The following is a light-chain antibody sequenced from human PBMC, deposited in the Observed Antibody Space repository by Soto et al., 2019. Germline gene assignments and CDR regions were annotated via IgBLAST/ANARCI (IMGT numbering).Light chain of an antibody. Sequence: EIVLTQSPATLSLSPGERATLSCRASQSVSSYLAWYQQKPGQAPRLLIYDASNRATGIPARFSGSGSGTDFPLTISILEPEDFAVYYCQQRSNWPSLAFGGGTKVEIK. CDR2: DAS. CDR1: QSVSSY. J-gene: IGKJ4*01. V-gene: IGKV3-11*01. CDR3: QQRSNWPSLA.